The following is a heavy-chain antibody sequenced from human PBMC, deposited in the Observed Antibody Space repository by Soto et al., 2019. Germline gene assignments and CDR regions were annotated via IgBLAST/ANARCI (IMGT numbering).Heavy chain of an antibody. CDR1: GGSISSGGYY. CDR2: IYYSGST. Sequence: QVQLQESGPGLVKPSQTLSLTCTVSGGSISSGGYYWSWIRQDPGKGLEWIGYIYYSGSTYYNPSLKSRVTISVDTSKNQFSLKLSSVPAADTAMYYCARGGDYGDYVWFDPWGQGTLVTVSS. J-gene: IGHJ5*02. D-gene: IGHD4-17*01. V-gene: IGHV4-31*03. CDR3: ARGGDYGDYVWFDP.